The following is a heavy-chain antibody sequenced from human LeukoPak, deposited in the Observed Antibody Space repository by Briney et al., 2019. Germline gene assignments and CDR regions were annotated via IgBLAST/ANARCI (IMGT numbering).Heavy chain of an antibody. CDR2: ISSSSSTI. Sequence: GGSLRLSCAASGFTFSSYSMNWVRQAPGKGLEWVSYISSSSSTIYYADSVKGRFTISRDNAKNSLFLQMNSLRAEDTAVYYCATAPTEDGDGSSPGYWGQGTLVTVPS. V-gene: IGHV3-48*01. J-gene: IGHJ4*02. CDR1: GFTFSSYS. CDR3: ATAPTEDGDGSSPGY. D-gene: IGHD4-17*01.